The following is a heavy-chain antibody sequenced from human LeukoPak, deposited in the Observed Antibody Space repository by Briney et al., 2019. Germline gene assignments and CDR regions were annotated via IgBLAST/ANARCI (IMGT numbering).Heavy chain of an antibody. V-gene: IGHV4-59*01. CDR1: GGSISSYY. CDR2: IYYTET. Sequence: PSETLSLTCSVSGGSISSYYWSRIRQSPGKGLEWIGYIYYTETSYNPSLKSRVTISADTSKNQFSLKLYSVTAADTAVYYCATRKLGNDYWGQGTLVTVSS. CDR3: ATRKLGNDY. D-gene: IGHD7-27*01. J-gene: IGHJ4*02.